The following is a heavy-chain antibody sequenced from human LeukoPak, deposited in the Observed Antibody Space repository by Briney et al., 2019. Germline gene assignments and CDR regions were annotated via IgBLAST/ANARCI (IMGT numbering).Heavy chain of an antibody. D-gene: IGHD3-10*01. CDR2: IQYDGSEK. J-gene: IGHJ4*02. CDR3: ARLRITMVRGVIILFDY. Sequence: GGSLRLSCAASGFIFSSHAMHWVRQAPGKGLEWVAVIQYDGSEKRYADSVKGRFTVSRDNAKNSLYLQMNSLRAEDTAVYYCARLRITMVRGVIILFDYWGQGTLVTVSS. V-gene: IGHV3-30-3*01. CDR1: GFIFSSHA.